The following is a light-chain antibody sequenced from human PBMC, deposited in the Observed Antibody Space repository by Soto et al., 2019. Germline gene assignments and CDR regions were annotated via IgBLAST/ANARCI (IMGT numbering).Light chain of an antibody. J-gene: IGLJ2*01. CDR2: DVS. CDR1: SGDVGGYNY. Sequence: QSVLTQPASVSGSPGQSITISCTGTSGDVGGYNYVSLYQQHPGKAPKLMIYDVSNRPSGVSNRFSGSKSGNTASLTISGLQAEDEADYYCSSYTSSSTVVFGVGTKLTVL. V-gene: IGLV2-14*01. CDR3: SSYTSSSTVV.